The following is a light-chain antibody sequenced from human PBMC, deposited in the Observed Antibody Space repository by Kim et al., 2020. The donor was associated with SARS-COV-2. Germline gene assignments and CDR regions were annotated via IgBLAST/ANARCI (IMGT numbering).Light chain of an antibody. CDR3: QQYGSSPMYT. V-gene: IGKV3-20*01. CDR1: QSIRNSY. Sequence: SPGERATLACRASQSIRNSYLAWYQQKPGQAPRLLIYGASSRATGIPDRFSGSESGTDFTLTISRLGPEDFAVYYCQQYGSSPMYTFGQGTKLEI. CDR2: GAS. J-gene: IGKJ2*01.